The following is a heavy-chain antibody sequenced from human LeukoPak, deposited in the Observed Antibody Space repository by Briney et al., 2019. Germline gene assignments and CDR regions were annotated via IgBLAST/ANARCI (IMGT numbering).Heavy chain of an antibody. D-gene: IGHD6-19*01. V-gene: IGHV3-30-3*01. Sequence: GGSLRLSCAASGVTFRNYVIHWVRQAPGKGLEWVAVTSSDLNVKLYADSVKGRFTISRDNSKNTLYLQMNSLRAEDTAVYYCARQGSGGWYGDYWGQGALVTVSS. CDR1: GVTFRNYV. J-gene: IGHJ4*02. CDR3: ARQGSGGWYGDY. CDR2: TSSDLNVK.